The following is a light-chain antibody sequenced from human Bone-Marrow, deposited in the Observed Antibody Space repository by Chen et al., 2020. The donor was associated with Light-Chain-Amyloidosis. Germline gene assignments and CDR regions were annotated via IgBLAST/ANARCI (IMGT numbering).Light chain of an antibody. V-gene: IGKV3-11*01. CDR2: DAS. CDR3: QQRSDWPPK. J-gene: IGKJ1*01. CDR1: QSVSSY. Sequence: ETVLTQSPATLSLSPGERATLSCRASQSVSSYLAWYQQKPGQAPRLLIYDASNRATGIPARFSGSGSGTDFTRAISSLGPEDFAVYCCQQRSDWPPKFGQGTRLEIK.